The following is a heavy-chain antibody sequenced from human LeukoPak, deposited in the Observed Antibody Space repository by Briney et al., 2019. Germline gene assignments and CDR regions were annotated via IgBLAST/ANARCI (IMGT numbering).Heavy chain of an antibody. J-gene: IGHJ4*02. CDR1: GFTFSSYA. D-gene: IGHD6-19*01. CDR2: ISGYGGST. Sequence: QSGGSLRLSCAASGFTFSSYAMSWVRQAPGKGLEWVSVISGYGGSTYYADSVKGRFTISRDNSKNTLYLQMNSLRAEDTAVYYCAEAAGYSSGWYGNGLDYWGQGTLVTVSS. CDR3: AEAAGYSSGWYGNGLDY. V-gene: IGHV3-23*01.